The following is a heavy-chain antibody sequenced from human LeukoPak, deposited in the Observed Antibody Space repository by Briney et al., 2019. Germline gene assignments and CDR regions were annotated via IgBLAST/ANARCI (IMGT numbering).Heavy chain of an antibody. CDR3: ARDMIAVAKPKNWFDP. CDR1: GFTFSSYA. CDR2: ISYDGSNK. J-gene: IGHJ5*02. D-gene: IGHD3-22*01. Sequence: PGRPLRLSCAASGFTFSSYAMHWVRQAPGKGLEWVAVISYDGSNKYYADSVKGRFTISRDNSKNTLYLQMNSLRAEDTAVYYCARDMIAVAKPKNWFDPWGQGTLVTVSS. V-gene: IGHV3-30-3*01.